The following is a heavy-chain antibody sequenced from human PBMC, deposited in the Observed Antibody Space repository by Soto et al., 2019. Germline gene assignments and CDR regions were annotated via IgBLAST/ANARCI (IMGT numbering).Heavy chain of an antibody. CDR1: GGSISSGGYY. CDR3: AGGGSIVVATRRHMDV. Sequence: PSDTLSLTCTVSGGSISSGGYYWSWIRQHPGKGLEWIGYIYYSGSTYYNPSLKSRVAISIHTQKNHFYLQLRSVTVADTAFYYCAGGGSIVVATRRHMDVWGKGTTVTVSS. J-gene: IGHJ6*03. CDR2: IYYSGST. D-gene: IGHD3-22*01. V-gene: IGHV4-31*03.